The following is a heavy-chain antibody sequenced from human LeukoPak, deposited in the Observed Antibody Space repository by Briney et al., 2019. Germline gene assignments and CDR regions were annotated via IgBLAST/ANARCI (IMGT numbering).Heavy chain of an antibody. J-gene: IGHJ5*02. CDR1: GFTVSSNY. CDR2: ISSSSSYI. Sequence: PGGSLRLSCAASGFTVSSNYMNWVRQAPGKGLEWVSSISSSSSYIYYADSVKGRFTISRDNAKNSLYLQMNSLRAEDTAVYYCARDNPDIVVVPAVPWGQGTLVTVSS. V-gene: IGHV3-21*01. D-gene: IGHD2-2*01. CDR3: ARDNPDIVVVPAVP.